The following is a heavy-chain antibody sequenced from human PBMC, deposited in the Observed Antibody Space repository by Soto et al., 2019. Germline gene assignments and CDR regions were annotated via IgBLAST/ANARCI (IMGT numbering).Heavy chain of an antibody. J-gene: IGHJ5*02. CDR1: GFTFSSYG. CDR3: ARGMYSSSYLGGWFDP. CDR2: IWYDGSNK. V-gene: IGHV3-33*01. Sequence: QVQLVESGGGVVQPGRSLRLSCAASGFTFSSYGMHWVRQAPGKGLEWVAVIWYDGSNKYYADSVKGRFTISRDNSKNTLYLQMNSLRAEDTAVYYCARGMYSSSYLGGWFDPWGQGTLVTVSS. D-gene: IGHD6-13*01.